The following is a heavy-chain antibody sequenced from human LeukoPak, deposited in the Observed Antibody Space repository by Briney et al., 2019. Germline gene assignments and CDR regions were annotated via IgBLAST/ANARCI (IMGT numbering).Heavy chain of an antibody. J-gene: IGHJ4*02. Sequence: SETLSLTCTVSGGSVSSGSYYWSWIRQPPGKGLGWIGYVYFSGSTNYNPSLKSRVTMSVDSSKNQFSLKLSSVTAADTAVYYCAREGSSSFHYWGQGTLVTVSS. CDR1: GGSVSSGSYY. D-gene: IGHD6-13*01. V-gene: IGHV4-61*01. CDR2: VYFSGST. CDR3: AREGSSSFHY.